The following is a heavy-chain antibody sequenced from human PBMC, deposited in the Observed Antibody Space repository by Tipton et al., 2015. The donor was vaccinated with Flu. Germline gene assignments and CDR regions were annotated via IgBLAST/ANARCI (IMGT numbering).Heavy chain of an antibody. CDR1: TFSVSGIVY. J-gene: IGHJ3*02. CDR2: LHYSGST. CDR3: ARAVYGAFDAFDI. Sequence: TLSLTCSVSTFSVSGIVYWGWIRQPPGKGLECIGYLHYSGSTNYNPSLKSRVTISEGTSMNHFSLKLSSVTAADTAVYYCARAVYGAFDAFDIWGRGTVVTVSS. V-gene: IGHV4-61*03. D-gene: IGHD4/OR15-4a*01.